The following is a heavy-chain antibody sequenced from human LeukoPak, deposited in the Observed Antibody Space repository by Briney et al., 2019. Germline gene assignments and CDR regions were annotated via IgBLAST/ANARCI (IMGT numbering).Heavy chain of an antibody. D-gene: IGHD6-19*01. CDR3: ARSDAVAGIDY. Sequence: PSETLSLTCAVYSESFSGYYWSWIRQPPGKGLEWIGEINHSGSTNYNPSLKSRVTISVDTSKNQFSLKLSSVTAADTAVYYCARSDAVAGIDYWGQGTLVTVSS. J-gene: IGHJ4*02. CDR1: SESFSGYY. V-gene: IGHV4-34*01. CDR2: INHSGST.